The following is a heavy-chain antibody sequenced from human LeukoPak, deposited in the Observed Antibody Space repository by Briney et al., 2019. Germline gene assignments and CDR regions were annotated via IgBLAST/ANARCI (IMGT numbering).Heavy chain of an antibody. Sequence: AGGSLRLSCAASGFTFSSYGMHWVRQAPGKGLEGVSFIRYDGSNEYYADSVRGRFTISRDNSKNTLYLQMNSLRAEDTAVYYCAKGFYYYGSGSYYNPFDYWGQGTLVTVSS. J-gene: IGHJ4*02. CDR1: GFTFSSYG. CDR3: AKGFYYYGSGSYYNPFDY. D-gene: IGHD3-10*01. V-gene: IGHV3-30*02. CDR2: IRYDGSNE.